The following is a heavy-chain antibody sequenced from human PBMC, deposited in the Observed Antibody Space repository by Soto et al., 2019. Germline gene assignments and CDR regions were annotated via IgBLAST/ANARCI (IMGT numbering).Heavy chain of an antibody. J-gene: IGHJ4*02. D-gene: IGHD3-22*01. CDR2: IWYDGSNK. V-gene: IGHV3-33*01. CDR3: AREYDYDSSGYYYYFDY. Sequence: QVQLVESGGGVVQPGRSLRLSCAASGFTFSSYGMHWVRQAPGKGLEWVAVIWYDGSNKYYADSVKGRFTISRDNSKNTLYLQMNSLRAEDTAVYYCAREYDYDSSGYYYYFDYWGQGTLVTVSS. CDR1: GFTFSSYG.